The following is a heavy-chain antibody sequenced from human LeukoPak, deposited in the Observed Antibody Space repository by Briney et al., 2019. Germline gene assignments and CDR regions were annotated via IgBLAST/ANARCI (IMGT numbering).Heavy chain of an antibody. Sequence: GGSLRLSCAASGFTFDAFDDYAMHWVRQAPGKGLEWVSGISWNSGNIGYADFVKGRFTIYRDNAKNSLYLQMDSLRAEATALYYCAKDITAAAGTGYGMDVWGQGTTVTVSS. J-gene: IGHJ6*02. CDR2: ISWNSGNI. CDR3: AKDITAAAGTGYGMDV. CDR1: GFTFDAFDDYA. D-gene: IGHD6-13*01. V-gene: IGHV3-9*01.